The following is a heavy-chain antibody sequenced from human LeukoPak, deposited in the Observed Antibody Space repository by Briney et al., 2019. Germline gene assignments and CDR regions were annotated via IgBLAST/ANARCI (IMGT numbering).Heavy chain of an antibody. CDR3: ARPDSSTSYFDY. Sequence: GESLKISCKASGYSFTTYWIAWVRQMPGKGLEWMGMIYPGDSDTRYSPSFQGQITISVDKSINIAYLQWSSLKASDTAMYYCARPDSSTSYFDYWGQGTLVTVSS. CDR1: GYSFTTYW. CDR2: IYPGDSDT. V-gene: IGHV5-51*01. J-gene: IGHJ4*02. D-gene: IGHD6-6*01.